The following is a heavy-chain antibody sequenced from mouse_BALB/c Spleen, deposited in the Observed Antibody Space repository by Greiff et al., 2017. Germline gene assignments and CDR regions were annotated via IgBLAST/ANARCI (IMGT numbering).Heavy chain of an antibody. V-gene: IGHV7-3*02. D-gene: IGHD2-14*01. CDR2: IRNKANGYTT. Sequence: EVQLVESGGGLVQPGGSLRLSCATSGFTFTDYYMSWVRQPPGKALEWLGFIRNKANGYTTEYSASVKGRFTISRDNSQSILYLQMNTLRAEDSATYYCARNYRYDDWFAYWGQGTLVTVSA. CDR3: ARNYRYDDWFAY. CDR1: GFTFTDYY. J-gene: IGHJ3*01.